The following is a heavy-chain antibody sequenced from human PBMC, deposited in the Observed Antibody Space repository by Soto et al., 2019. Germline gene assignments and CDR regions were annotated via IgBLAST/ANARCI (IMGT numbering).Heavy chain of an antibody. V-gene: IGHV1-18*01. Sequence: GASVKVSCKASGYTFTSYGISWVRQAPGQGLEWMGWISAYNGNTNYAQKLQGRVTMTTDTSTSTAYMELRSLRSDDTAVYYCARDQKSHDYYTGLDVWGQGTTVTVSS. D-gene: IGHD1-26*01. CDR1: GYTFTSYG. J-gene: IGHJ6*02. CDR2: ISAYNGNT. CDR3: ARDQKSHDYYTGLDV.